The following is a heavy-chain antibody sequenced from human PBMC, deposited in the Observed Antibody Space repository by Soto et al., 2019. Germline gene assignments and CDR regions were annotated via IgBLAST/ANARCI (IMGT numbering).Heavy chain of an antibody. V-gene: IGHV1-18*01. CDR2: ISAYNGNT. Sequence: ASVKVSCKASGYTFTSYGISWVRQAPGQGLEWMGWISAYNGNTNYAQKLQGRVTMTTDTSTSTAYMELRSLRSDDTAVYYCAGLRSNDIVTGYHPYYYYGMDVWGQGTTVTVSS. J-gene: IGHJ6*02. CDR1: GYTFTSYG. CDR3: AGLRSNDIVTGYHPYYYYGMDV. D-gene: IGHD3-9*01.